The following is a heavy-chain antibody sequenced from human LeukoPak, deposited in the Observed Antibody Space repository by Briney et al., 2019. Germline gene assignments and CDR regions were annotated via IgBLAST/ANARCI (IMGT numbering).Heavy chain of an antibody. CDR2: IIPILGIA. CDR1: GGTFSSYT. V-gene: IGHV1-69*02. CDR3: ARIAAVNWFDP. D-gene: IGHD6-6*01. J-gene: IGHJ5*02. Sequence: PGASVKASCKASGGTFSSYTISWVRQAPGQGLEWMGRIIPILGIANYAQKFQGRVTITADKSTSTAYMELSSLRSEDTAVYYCARIAAVNWFDPWGQGTLVTVSS.